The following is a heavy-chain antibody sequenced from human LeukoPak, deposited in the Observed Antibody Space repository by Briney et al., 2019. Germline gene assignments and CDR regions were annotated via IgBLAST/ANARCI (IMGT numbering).Heavy chain of an antibody. V-gene: IGHV3-21*01. J-gene: IGHJ4*02. D-gene: IGHD5-18*01. CDR2: ITSSSSYI. CDR3: ARSLGDTAMASLHY. CDR1: GFTFSSYS. Sequence: GGSLRLSCAASGFTFSSYSMNWVRQAPGKGLEWVSSITSSSSYIYYADSVKGRFTISRDNAKNSLYLQMNSLRAEDTAVYYCARSLGDTAMASLHYWGQGTLVTVSS.